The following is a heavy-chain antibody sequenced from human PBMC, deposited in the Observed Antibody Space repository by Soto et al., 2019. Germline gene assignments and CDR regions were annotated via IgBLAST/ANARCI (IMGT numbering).Heavy chain of an antibody. J-gene: IGHJ4*02. V-gene: IGHV3-30*18. CDR1: GFTFNNYG. CDR3: AKDPLPRARSQPGDY. CDR2: ISYDGSNK. D-gene: IGHD2-2*01. Sequence: GGSLRLSCAASGFTFNNYGMHWVRQAPGKGPEWVALISYDGSNKYHADSVKGRFTISRDNSKNTLYLQMNSLRTEDTALYYCAKDPLPRARSQPGDYWGQGTLVTVSS.